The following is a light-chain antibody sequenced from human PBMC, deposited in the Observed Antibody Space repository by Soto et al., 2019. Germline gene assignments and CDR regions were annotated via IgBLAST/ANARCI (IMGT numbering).Light chain of an antibody. V-gene: IGKV3-11*01. CDR2: DAS. CDR1: QSVSSY. J-gene: IGKJ4*01. CDR3: QQRSNWPLT. Sequence: EIVLTQSPATLSLSPGERATLSCRASQSVSSYLAWYQQKPGQAPRLLIYDASNRATGIPARFSGSGSGTDFTLTISSLEPEDSAVYYCQQRSNWPLTFGGGTKVEI.